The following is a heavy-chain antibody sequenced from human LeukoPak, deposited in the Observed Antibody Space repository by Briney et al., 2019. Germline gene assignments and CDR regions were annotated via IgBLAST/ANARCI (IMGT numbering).Heavy chain of an antibody. V-gene: IGHV1-2*02. CDR3: AKVVPAALVVSWFDP. J-gene: IGHJ5*02. CDR1: GYTFTGYY. CDR2: INPNSGGT. D-gene: IGHD2-2*01. Sequence: ASVKVSCKASGYTFTGYYMHWVRQAPGQGLEWMGWINPNSGGTNYAQKFQGRVTMTRDTSISTAYMELSRLRSDDTAVYYCAKVVPAALVVSWFDPWGQGTLVTVSS.